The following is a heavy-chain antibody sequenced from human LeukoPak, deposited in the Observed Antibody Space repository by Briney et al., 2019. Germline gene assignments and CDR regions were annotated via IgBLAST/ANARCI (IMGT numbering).Heavy chain of an antibody. Sequence: SETLSLTCSVSGGSVTSGSYFWSWIRQPPGKGLEWIGHMSSSGSPNYNPSLKSRVTISVDTSNNQFSLKLISVTAADTAVYYCARRGPNSGSYSHFDLWGRGTLVTVSS. D-gene: IGHD1-26*01. CDR2: MSSSGSP. J-gene: IGHJ2*01. CDR1: GGSVTSGSYF. CDR3: ARRGPNSGSYSHFDL. V-gene: IGHV4-61*01.